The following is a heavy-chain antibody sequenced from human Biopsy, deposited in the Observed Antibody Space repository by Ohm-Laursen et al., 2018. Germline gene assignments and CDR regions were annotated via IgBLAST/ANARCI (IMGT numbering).Heavy chain of an antibody. Sequence: SETLSLTCTVSGVSISSYYWTWIRQPPGKGLEWIGDVYYSGSTNRNPSLKSRVTILVDTSKNQFSLKLNSVTAADTAVYYCASAGYNPDWNFDLWGRGTRVTVSS. CDR3: ASAGYNPDWNFDL. J-gene: IGHJ2*01. CDR1: GVSISSYY. D-gene: IGHD5-24*01. CDR2: VYYSGST. V-gene: IGHV4-59*08.